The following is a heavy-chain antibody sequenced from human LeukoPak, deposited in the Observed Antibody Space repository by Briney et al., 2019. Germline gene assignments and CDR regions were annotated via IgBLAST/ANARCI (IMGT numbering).Heavy chain of an antibody. CDR2: IRPDGSNE. J-gene: IGHJ3*02. Sequence: GGSLRLSCAASRFIFSTYGMHWVRQAPGKVLEWVAFIRPDGSNEYYAASVRGRFAISRDNSQNTLHLQMNSLRLEDTAVYYCVKDWGVLPDYTADGFDIWGPGTMVTVSS. CDR1: RFIFSTYG. D-gene: IGHD3-10*01. V-gene: IGHV3-30*02. CDR3: VKDWGVLPDYTADGFDI.